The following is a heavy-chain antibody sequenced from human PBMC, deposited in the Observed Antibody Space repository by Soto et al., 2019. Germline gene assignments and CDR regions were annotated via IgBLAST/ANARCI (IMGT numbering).Heavy chain of an antibody. D-gene: IGHD3-16*01. J-gene: IGHJ5*01. CDR1: GGTFSSYT. Sequence: SVKVSCKASGGTFSSYTISWVRQAPGQGLDWMGRIIPILGIANYAQKFQGRVTITTDKSTSTVYMELSSLRSEDTAVYYCARDLRLFDSRGQGSPVIVSS. CDR2: IIPILGIA. CDR3: ARDLRLFDS. V-gene: IGHV1-69*04.